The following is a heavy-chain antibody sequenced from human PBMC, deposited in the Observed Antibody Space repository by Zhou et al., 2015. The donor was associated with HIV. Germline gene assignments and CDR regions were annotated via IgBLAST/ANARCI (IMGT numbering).Heavy chain of an antibody. V-gene: IGHV3-9*01. CDR1: GFTFDDYG. J-gene: IGHJ4*02. CDR2: ISWNSGSI. D-gene: IGHD3-3*01. Sequence: EVQLEEAGGGLVPPGSSLRLSCTVSGFTFDDYGMHWVRQAPGKGLEWVSGISWNSGSIDYADSVKGRFTISRDNSKNTLFLQMNSLRPEDTAVYYCARGGELDYDFWTVYLDYWGQGTVVTVSS. CDR3: ARGGELDYDFWTVYLDY.